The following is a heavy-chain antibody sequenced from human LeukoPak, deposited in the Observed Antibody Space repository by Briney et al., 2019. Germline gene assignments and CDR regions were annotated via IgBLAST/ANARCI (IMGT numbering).Heavy chain of an antibody. D-gene: IGHD3-22*01. CDR1: GYSISSGYY. CDR3: AGTNYDTSGTVEY. J-gene: IGHJ4*02. Sequence: SETLSLTCTVSGYSISSGYYWGWIRQPPGKGLEWIGNIYYSGSTNYNPSLKSRVTIFVDTSKNQFSLKLSSVTAADTAVYYCAGTNYDTSGTVEYWGQGTLVTVSS. V-gene: IGHV4-38-2*02. CDR2: IYYSGST.